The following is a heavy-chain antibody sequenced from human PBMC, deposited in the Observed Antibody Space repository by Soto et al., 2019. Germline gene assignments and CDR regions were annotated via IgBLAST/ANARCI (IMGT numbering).Heavy chain of an antibody. CDR1: GGSFSGYY. D-gene: IGHD3-9*01. J-gene: IGHJ6*02. V-gene: IGHV4-34*01. Sequence: SETLSLTCAVYGGSFSGYYWSWIRQPPGKGLEWIGEINHSGSTNYNPSLKSRVTISVDTSKNQLSLKLSSVTAADTAVYYCARGDYDILTTYYYGMDVWGQGTTVTVSS. CDR3: ARGDYDILTTYYYGMDV. CDR2: INHSGST.